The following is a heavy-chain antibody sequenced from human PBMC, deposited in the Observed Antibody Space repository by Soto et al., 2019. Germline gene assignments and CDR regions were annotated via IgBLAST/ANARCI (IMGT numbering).Heavy chain of an antibody. CDR1: GFTFTFSN. J-gene: IGHJ4*02. CDR3: ASSSCTNGVCYFAY. Sequence: TGGSLRLSCAASGFTFTFSNMNWVRQAPGKGLEWVSSISSGSTFTYYADSLKGRFTISRDNAKNALYLQMNSLRAEDTAVYYCASSSCTNGVCYFAYWGQGTQVTVSS. D-gene: IGHD2-8*01. CDR2: ISSGSTFT. V-gene: IGHV3-21*01.